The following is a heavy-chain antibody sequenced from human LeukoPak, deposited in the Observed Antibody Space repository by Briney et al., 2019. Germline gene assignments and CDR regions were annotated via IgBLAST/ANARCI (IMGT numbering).Heavy chain of an antibody. CDR2: IYPGDLDT. V-gene: IGHV5-51*01. J-gene: IGHJ4*02. D-gene: IGHD2-2*01. CDR3: ARLVCSSTSCYSGFDF. Sequence: GESLKISCKGFGYSFTNYWIGWVRQMPEKGLEWMGIIYPGDLDTRYSPSFQGQVTISADKSISTAYLQWSSLKASDTAIYYCARLVCSSTSCYSGFDFWGQGTLVTVSS. CDR1: GYSFTNYW.